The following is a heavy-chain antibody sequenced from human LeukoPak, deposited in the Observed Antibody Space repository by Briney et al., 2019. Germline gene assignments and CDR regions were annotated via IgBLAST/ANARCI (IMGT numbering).Heavy chain of an antibody. Sequence: PSETLSLTCTVSGVSISGHYWSWIRQPPGNGLEWIGFIYYSGRTRYNPSLHSRVTISADTSKNHLSLKLTSVTAEDTAVYYCARLLDNDSSGDPDTFDMWGQGIKVTVSS. CDR2: IYYSGRT. CDR1: GVSISGHY. D-gene: IGHD3-22*01. CDR3: ARLLDNDSSGDPDTFDM. J-gene: IGHJ3*02. V-gene: IGHV4-59*11.